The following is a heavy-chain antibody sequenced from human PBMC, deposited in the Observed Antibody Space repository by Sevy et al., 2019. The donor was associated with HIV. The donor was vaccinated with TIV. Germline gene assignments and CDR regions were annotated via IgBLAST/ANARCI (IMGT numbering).Heavy chain of an antibody. CDR2: IRHDESGK. V-gene: IGHV3-30*02. D-gene: IGHD4-17*01. CDR1: GFTFNWFG. J-gene: IGHJ3*02. Sequence: GGSLRLSCAASGFTFNWFGMHWVRQAPGKGLEWVAFIRHDESGKQYVDSVKDRLIISRDNFKNTVFLQMNSLREEDTAMYYCAKDKTSVTNIDSFDTWGQWTMVTVSS. CDR3: AKDKTSVTNIDSFDT.